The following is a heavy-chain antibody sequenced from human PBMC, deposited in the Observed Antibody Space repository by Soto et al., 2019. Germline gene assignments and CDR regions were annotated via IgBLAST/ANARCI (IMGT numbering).Heavy chain of an antibody. V-gene: IGHV3-15*07. CDR1: GFTFSNAW. CDR2: IKSKTDGGTT. CDR3: TTDSYSTMIVLRFDY. J-gene: IGHJ4*01. Sequence: GGSLRLSCAASGFTFSNAWINGVRQAPGKGLEWVGRIKSKTDGGTTDFAAPVKGRFAISRDDSKNMVYLQMNSLKTEDTGIYYFTTDSYSTMIVLRFDYWGHETLVTVAS. D-gene: IGHD3-22*01.